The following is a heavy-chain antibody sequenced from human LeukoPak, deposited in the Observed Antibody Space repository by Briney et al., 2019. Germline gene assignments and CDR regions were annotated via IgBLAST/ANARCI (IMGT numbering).Heavy chain of an antibody. CDR1: GFSVSSDY. Sequence: PGGSLRLSCAASGFSVSSDYMTWVRQAPGKGLECVSVIYSGGSTYYADSVKGRFTISKDNSKNTLYLKMNNVRVEDTAVYFCARYHTALNYWGQGTLVTASS. CDR3: ARYHTALNY. V-gene: IGHV3-53*01. J-gene: IGHJ4*02. CDR2: IYSGGST. D-gene: IGHD1-14*01.